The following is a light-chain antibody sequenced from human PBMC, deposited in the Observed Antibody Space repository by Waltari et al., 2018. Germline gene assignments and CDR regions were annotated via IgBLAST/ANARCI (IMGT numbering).Light chain of an antibody. CDR1: NRDIGACNY. J-gene: IGLJ2*01. CDR3: SSYTGSYSFVI. V-gene: IGLV2-11*01. Sequence: QSALTQPRSVSGSPGQSINISCTGTNRDIGACNYVSWYQHHPGKAPKLIIDDVSTRPSGVPDRFSGSKSGNTASLTISGLQAEDEATYYCSSYTGSYSFVIFGGGTEMTV. CDR2: DVS.